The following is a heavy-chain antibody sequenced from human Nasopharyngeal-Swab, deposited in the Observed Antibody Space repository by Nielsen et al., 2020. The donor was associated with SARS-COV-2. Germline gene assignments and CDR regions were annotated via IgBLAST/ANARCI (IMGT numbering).Heavy chain of an antibody. CDR1: GGSLSSSSYY. CDR3: ARLSNWYFDL. V-gene: IGHV4-39*01. CDR2: IYYSGST. J-gene: IGHJ2*01. Sequence: SETLSLACTVSGGSLSSSSYYWGWIRQPPGKGLEWIGSIYYSGSTYYNPSLKSRVTISVDTSKNQFSLKLSSVTAADTAVYYCARLSNWYFDLWGRGTLVTVSS.